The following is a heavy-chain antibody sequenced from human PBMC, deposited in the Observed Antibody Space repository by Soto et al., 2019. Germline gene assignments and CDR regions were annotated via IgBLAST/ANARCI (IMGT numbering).Heavy chain of an antibody. CDR1: GGSISSGGYY. Sequence: SETLSLTCTVSGGSISSGGYYWSWIRQHPGKGLEWIGYIYYSGSTYYNPSLKSRVTISVDTSKNQFSLKLSSVTAADTAVYYCARETDCSGGSCYSDNWFDPWGQGTLVNVSS. V-gene: IGHV4-31*03. D-gene: IGHD2-15*01. CDR2: IYYSGST. J-gene: IGHJ5*02. CDR3: ARETDCSGGSCYSDNWFDP.